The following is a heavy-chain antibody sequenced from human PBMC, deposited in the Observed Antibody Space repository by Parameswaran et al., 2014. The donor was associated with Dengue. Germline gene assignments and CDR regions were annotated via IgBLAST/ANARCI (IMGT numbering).Heavy chain of an antibody. CDR2: IIPIFGTA. CDR3: ASPDPSIAARWDYYYYGMDV. D-gene: IGHD6-6*01. V-gene: IGHV1-69*01. J-gene: IGHJ6*02. Sequence: WVRQAPGQGLEWTGGIIPIFGTANYAQKFQGRVTITADESTSTAYMELSSLRSEDTAVYYCASPDPSIAARWDYYYYGMDVWGQGTTVTVSS.